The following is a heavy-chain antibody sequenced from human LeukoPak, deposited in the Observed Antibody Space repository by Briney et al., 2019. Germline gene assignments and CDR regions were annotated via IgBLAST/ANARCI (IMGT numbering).Heavy chain of an antibody. CDR2: IYPGDSDT. CDR1: GYSFTSYW. CDR3: ARHGSTSYYGMDV. J-gene: IGHJ6*02. V-gene: IGHV5-51*01. D-gene: IGHD2-2*01. Sequence: GESLKISCRGSGYSFTSYWIGWVRQMPGKGLEWMGIIYPGDSDTRYSPSFQGQVTISADKSISTAYLQWSSLKASDTAMYYCARHGSTSYYGMDVWGQGTTVTVSS.